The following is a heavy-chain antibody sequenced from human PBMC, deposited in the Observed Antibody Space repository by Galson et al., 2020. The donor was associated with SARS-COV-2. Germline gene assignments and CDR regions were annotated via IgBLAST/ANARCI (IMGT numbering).Heavy chain of an antibody. CDR3: AKDAEYDDILTGLSRFDS. D-gene: IGHD3-9*01. CDR2: INGGGTNT. Sequence: GGSLRLSCAASGFIFNNFAMNWVRQAPGKGLEWASAINGGGTNTYYADSVKGRFTISRDNSMNTLSLQVNSLRAEDAAVYYCAKDAEYDDILTGLSRFDSWGQGIQVTVSS. V-gene: IGHV3-23*01. J-gene: IGHJ4*02. CDR1: GFIFNNFA.